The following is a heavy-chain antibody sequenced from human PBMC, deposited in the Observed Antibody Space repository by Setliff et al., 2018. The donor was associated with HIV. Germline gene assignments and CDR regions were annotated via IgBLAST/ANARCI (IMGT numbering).Heavy chain of an antibody. J-gene: IGHJ4*02. CDR2: IYHNGNT. CDR1: GGSTSSSSYY. CDR3: ARVGYYDSSFDY. Sequence: LSLTCTVAGGSTSSSSYYWGWIRQPPGMGLEWIASIYHNGNTYYNPSLKSRVTISVDTSRNQFSLKLNSVTAADTAVYYCARVGYYDSSFDYWGQGTLVTVSS. V-gene: IGHV4-39*07. D-gene: IGHD3-22*01.